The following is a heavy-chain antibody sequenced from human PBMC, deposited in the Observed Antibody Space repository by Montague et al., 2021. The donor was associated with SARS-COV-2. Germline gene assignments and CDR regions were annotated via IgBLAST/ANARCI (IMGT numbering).Heavy chain of an antibody. Sequence: SLRLSCAASGFSFNNFAMHWVRRAPGQGLEWVAVISYEGSIQYYADSVKGRFAISRDWSKNTLYLQMSSLRPEDTAVYYCAKDATIFWFERGRGTFDNWGRGTLVAVSS. J-gene: IGHJ4*02. CDR3: AKDATIFWFERGRGTFDN. CDR1: GFSFNNFA. V-gene: IGHV3-30*18. D-gene: IGHD3-10*01. CDR2: ISYEGSIQ.